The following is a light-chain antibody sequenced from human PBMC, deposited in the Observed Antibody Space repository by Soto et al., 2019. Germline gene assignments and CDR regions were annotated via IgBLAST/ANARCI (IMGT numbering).Light chain of an antibody. Sequence: EILMTQSPATLSVSPGETVTFSCRASRSVSNRLAWYQHKPGQAPRLLIYGASSRATGIPDRFSGSGSGTDFTLTISRLEPEDFAVYYCQQYGSSLTFGGGTKVDIK. CDR3: QQYGSSLT. V-gene: IGKV3-20*01. J-gene: IGKJ4*01. CDR1: RSVSNR. CDR2: GAS.